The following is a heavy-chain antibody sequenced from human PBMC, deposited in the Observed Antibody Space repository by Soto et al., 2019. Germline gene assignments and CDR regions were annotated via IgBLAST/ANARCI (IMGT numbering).Heavy chain of an antibody. Sequence: HPGGSLRLSCAASGFTFSSNAMTWVRRAPGKGLEWVSVITNTGADTLYADSVKGRFTMSRDNSKNILYLQMNSLRAEDTAIYYCARGSGESYPGSRVFDSWGQGTRVTVSS. V-gene: IGHV3-23*01. CDR2: ITNTGADT. CDR1: GFTFSSNA. D-gene: IGHD3-10*01. CDR3: ARGSGESYPGSRVFDS. J-gene: IGHJ4*02.